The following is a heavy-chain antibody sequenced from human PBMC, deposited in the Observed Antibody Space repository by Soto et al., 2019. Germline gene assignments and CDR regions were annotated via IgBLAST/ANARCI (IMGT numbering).Heavy chain of an antibody. V-gene: IGHV1-69*01. D-gene: IGHD5-18*01. CDR1: GGTFSSYA. CDR3: ARSDVDTASGEYYYYGMDV. Sequence: QVQLVQSGAEVKKPGSSVTVSCKASGGTFSSYAISWVRQAPGQGLEWMGGIIPIFGTANYAQKFQGRVTITADESTSTAYMELSSRRAEDTAVYYCARSDVDTASGEYYYYGMDVWGQGTTVTVSS. J-gene: IGHJ6*02. CDR2: IIPIFGTA.